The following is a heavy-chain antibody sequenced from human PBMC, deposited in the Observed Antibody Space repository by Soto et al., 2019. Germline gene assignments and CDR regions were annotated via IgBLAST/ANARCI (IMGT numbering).Heavy chain of an antibody. J-gene: IGHJ5*02. D-gene: IGHD7-27*01. CDR1: GGTFSSYA. V-gene: IGHV1-69*12. Sequence: QVQLVQAGAEVKKPGSSVKVSCKASGGTFSSYAISWVRQAPGQGLEWRGGIIPIFGTANYAEKFQGRVKITADESTSTAYMELSRLRSEDTAVYYCAREETGPVGTGWFDPWGQGTLVTVSS. CDR2: IIPIFGTA. CDR3: AREETGPVGTGWFDP.